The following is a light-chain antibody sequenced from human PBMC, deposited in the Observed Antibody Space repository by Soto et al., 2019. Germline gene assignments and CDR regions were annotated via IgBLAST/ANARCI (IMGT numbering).Light chain of an antibody. CDR2: EVS. CDR3: SSYPSRSTLVV. V-gene: IGLV2-14*01. CDR1: SSDVGGYNY. J-gene: IGLJ2*01. Sequence: QSVLTQPASVSGSPGQSITISCTGTSSDVGGYNYVSWYQQHPGKAPKLMIYEVSNRPSGVSNRFSGSKSGNTASLPSSGLQAEDEADYYCSSYPSRSTLVVCGGGTKVTVL.